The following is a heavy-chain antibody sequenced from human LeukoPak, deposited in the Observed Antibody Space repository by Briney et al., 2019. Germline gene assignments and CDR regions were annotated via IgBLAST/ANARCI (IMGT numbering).Heavy chain of an antibody. Sequence: ASVKVSCKASGYTFTNYNMHWVRQAPGQGLERMGIVNPSSGSTTYVQKFQGRVTMTRDMPTSTVYMELTSLRSEDTAVYYCARGSDNGSGPDYWGQGTLVTVSS. V-gene: IGHV1-46*01. J-gene: IGHJ4*02. CDR2: VNPSSGST. CDR3: ARGSDNGSGPDY. D-gene: IGHD3-10*01. CDR1: GYTFTNYN.